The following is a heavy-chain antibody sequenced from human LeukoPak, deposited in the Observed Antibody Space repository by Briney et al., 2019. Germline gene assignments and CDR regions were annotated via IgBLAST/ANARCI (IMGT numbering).Heavy chain of an antibody. D-gene: IGHD4-11*01. CDR3: ATSTVAKYDY. CDR2: ISGSGDST. Sequence: PGGSLRLSCAASGFTFSNAWMNWVRQAPGKGLEWVSAISGSGDSTFNSDSVKGRFTISRDNSKNTLYLQMNSLRAEDTALYYCATSTVAKYDYWGQGTLVAVSS. J-gene: IGHJ4*02. V-gene: IGHV3-23*01. CDR1: GFTFSNAW.